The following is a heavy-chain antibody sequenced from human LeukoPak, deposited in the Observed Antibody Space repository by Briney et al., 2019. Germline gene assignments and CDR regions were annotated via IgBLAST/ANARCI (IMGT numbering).Heavy chain of an antibody. Sequence: SETLSLTCTVSGGSISSSSHFWSWLRQPPGKGPEWIGSIYYSGNTYYNSSLKSRVTISVDTSKNQFSLKLSSVTAADTAVYYCARHENIVVVVAATGFDNWGQGTLVTVSS. CDR1: GGSISSSSHF. V-gene: IGHV4-39*01. D-gene: IGHD2-15*01. J-gene: IGHJ4*02. CDR2: IYYSGNT. CDR3: ARHENIVVVVAATGFDN.